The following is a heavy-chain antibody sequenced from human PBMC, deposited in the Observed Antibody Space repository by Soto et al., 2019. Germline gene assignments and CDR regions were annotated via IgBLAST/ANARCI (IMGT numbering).Heavy chain of an antibody. CDR1: GYTFTSYY. V-gene: IGHV1-46*01. Sequence: QVQLVQSGAEVKKPGASVKVSCKASGYTFTSYYMHWVRQAPGQGLEWMGMINPSGGSTSYAQKFQGRVTMTRDTSTNTVYMELSSLRSEDTAVYYCARAGVVVVAASGWFDPWGQGTLVTVSS. D-gene: IGHD2-15*01. J-gene: IGHJ5*02. CDR3: ARAGVVVVAASGWFDP. CDR2: INPSGGST.